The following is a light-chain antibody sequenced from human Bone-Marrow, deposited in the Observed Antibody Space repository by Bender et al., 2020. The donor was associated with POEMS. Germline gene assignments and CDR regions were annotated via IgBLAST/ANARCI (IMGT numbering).Light chain of an antibody. V-gene: IGLV3-21*03. CDR3: QLWDGRSESMV. CDR1: NIGSYS. Sequence: SSVLTQPPSLSVAPGKTARITCGANNIGSYSVHWYQQKPGQAPVLVVYHDGDRPSGIPERFSSSKSGNTATLTVSKVEAGDEADYYCQLWDGRSESMVFGGGTRLSVL. CDR2: HDG. J-gene: IGLJ2*01.